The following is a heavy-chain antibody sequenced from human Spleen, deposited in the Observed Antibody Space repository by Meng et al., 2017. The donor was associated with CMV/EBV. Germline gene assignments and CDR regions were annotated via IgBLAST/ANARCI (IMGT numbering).Heavy chain of an antibody. V-gene: IGHV3-43D*03. CDR3: AEAFGALTPVTPIDS. CDR1: GFTFDNYA. CDR2: INWDNADT. Sequence: GGSLRLSCAASGFTFDNYAMQWVRQAPGKGLEWVSLINWDNADTYYADSVKGRFTISRDSSKNSLYLQMNNLRTEDTALYYCAEAFGALTPVTPIDSWGQGTLVTVSS. D-gene: IGHD4-17*01. J-gene: IGHJ4*02.